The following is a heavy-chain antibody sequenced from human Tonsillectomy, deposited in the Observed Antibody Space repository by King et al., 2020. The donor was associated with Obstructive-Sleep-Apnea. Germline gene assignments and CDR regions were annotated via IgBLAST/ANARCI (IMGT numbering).Heavy chain of an antibody. J-gene: IGHJ4*02. Sequence: QLVQSGAEVKKPGSSVKVSCKASGGTFSSYAISWVRQAPGHGLEGMGGIIPIFGTANLAQKFQGRDTITSDESQSTAYMELSSLRAGDTAVYYCARTGAGMIVVAEDYWGQGTLVTVSS. V-gene: IGHV1-69*05. D-gene: IGHD3-22*01. CDR2: IIPIFGTA. CDR1: GGTFSSYA. CDR3: ARTGAGMIVVAEDY.